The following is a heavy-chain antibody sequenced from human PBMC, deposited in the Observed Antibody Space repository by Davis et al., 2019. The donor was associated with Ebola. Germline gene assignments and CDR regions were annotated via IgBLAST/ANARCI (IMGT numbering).Heavy chain of an antibody. CDR1: TFTFSTYS. J-gene: IGHJ3*01. D-gene: IGHD6-19*01. CDR2: ISGISFYT. Sequence: RGSLRLSCPVSTFTFSTYSMNWVRQAPGKGLEWVSSISGISFYTYYEDSVKGRFTISRDNAKNSLNLQMNSLRAEDTAVYYCAGGKDSSARYGDDAFDFWGQGTMVTVSS. V-gene: IGHV3-21*01. CDR3: AGGKDSSARYGDDAFDF.